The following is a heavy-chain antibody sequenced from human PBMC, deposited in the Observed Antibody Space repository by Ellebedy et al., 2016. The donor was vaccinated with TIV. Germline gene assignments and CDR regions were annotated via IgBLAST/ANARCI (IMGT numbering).Heavy chain of an antibody. CDR1: GFTFSSYS. V-gene: IGHV3-21*01. D-gene: IGHD4-17*01. J-gene: IGHJ5*02. CDR2: ISSSSSYI. Sequence: GESLKISXAASGFTFSSYSMNWVRQAPGKGLEWVSSISSSSSYIYYADSVKGRFTISRDNAKNSLYLQMNSLRAEDTAVYYCAREPTTGALNWFDPWGQGTLVTVSS. CDR3: AREPTTGALNWFDP.